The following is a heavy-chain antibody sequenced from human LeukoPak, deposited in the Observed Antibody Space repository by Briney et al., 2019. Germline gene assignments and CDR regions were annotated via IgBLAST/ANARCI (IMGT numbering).Heavy chain of an antibody. CDR1: GYTFTTYG. J-gene: IGHJ4*02. D-gene: IGHD1-1*01. V-gene: IGHV1-18*01. Sequence: ASVKVSCKASGYTFTTYGFTWIRQAPGQGLEWLGWISPYNGATEYAQNLQDRVSMTTDTSTNTDYIEVRSLKSDDTAVYYCARDSDWNVDYWGQGTLVTVSS. CDR3: ARDSDWNVDY. CDR2: ISPYNGAT.